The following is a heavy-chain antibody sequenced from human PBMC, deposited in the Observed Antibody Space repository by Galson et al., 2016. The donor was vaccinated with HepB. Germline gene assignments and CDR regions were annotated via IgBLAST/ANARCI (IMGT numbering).Heavy chain of an antibody. V-gene: IGHV1-3*01. Sequence: SVKVSCKASGYSFTNYAIHWVRQAPGEGPEWMGRLNGVDGNTQFSQKFQGRLTITRDTSATTVYMELSSLTSEDSAAYYCARDRGGMTVAHHFDHWGQGTLVTVSS. CDR2: LNGVDGNT. CDR1: GYSFTNYA. J-gene: IGHJ4*02. D-gene: IGHD4/OR15-4a*01. CDR3: ARDRGGMTVAHHFDH.